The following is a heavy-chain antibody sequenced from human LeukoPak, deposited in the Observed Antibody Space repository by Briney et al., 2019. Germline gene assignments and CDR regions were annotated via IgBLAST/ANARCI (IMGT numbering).Heavy chain of an antibody. CDR3: GGRYRSTWNLFDY. J-gene: IGHJ4*02. V-gene: IGHV4-39*01. D-gene: IGHD6-13*01. Sequence: SETLSLTCTVSGGSISSSSYYWGWIRQPPGKGLEWIGSIYYSGSTYYNPSLKSRVTISVDTSKNQFPLKLSSVTAADTDGYYCGGRYRSTWNLFDYWGKGTQVTVSS. CDR1: GGSISSSSYY. CDR2: IYYSGST.